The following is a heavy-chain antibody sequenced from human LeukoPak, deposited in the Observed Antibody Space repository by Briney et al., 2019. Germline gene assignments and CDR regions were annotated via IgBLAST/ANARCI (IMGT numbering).Heavy chain of an antibody. Sequence: PSETLSLTCTVSAGSINSGGYYWTWLRQHPGKGLEWIVNIHYSGTTSYNPSLRGRVSISIDTSENQFSLKLGSVSAADTAVYFCARELGPRFPDYGLDVWGQGTSVTVSS. CDR1: AGSINSGGYY. CDR2: IHYSGTT. CDR3: ARELGPRFPDYGLDV. V-gene: IGHV4-31*03. J-gene: IGHJ6*02. D-gene: IGHD1-26*01.